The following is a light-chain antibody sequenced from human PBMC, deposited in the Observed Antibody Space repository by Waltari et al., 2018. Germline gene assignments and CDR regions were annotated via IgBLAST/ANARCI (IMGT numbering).Light chain of an antibody. V-gene: IGKV3-11*01. CDR2: DAS. CDR1: QSVSS. J-gene: IGKJ4*01. CDR3: QQSTYWPLT. Sequence: EIVLTQSPATLSLSPAERATLSCRASQSVSSLAWYQQKPGQAPRLLIYDASNRATGIPARFSGSGCGTDFTLTISSLEPEDFAVYYCQQSTYWPLTFGGGTKVEIK.